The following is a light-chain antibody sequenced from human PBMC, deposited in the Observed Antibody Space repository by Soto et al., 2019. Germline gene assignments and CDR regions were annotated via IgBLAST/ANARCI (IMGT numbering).Light chain of an antibody. CDR1: QGISSY. J-gene: IGKJ5*01. CDR2: AAS. V-gene: IGKV1-9*01. CDR3: QQFNNYQGS. Sequence: IQLTQSPSFLSASVGARVPITCRASQGISSYLAWYQQKPGKAPKLLIYAASTLETGVPSRFSGSGSGTDFTLTISSLQPEDFATYYCQQFNNYQGSFGRGTRLEIK.